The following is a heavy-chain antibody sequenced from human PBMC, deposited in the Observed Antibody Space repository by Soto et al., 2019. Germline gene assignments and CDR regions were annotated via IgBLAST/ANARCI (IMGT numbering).Heavy chain of an antibody. V-gene: IGHV1-3*01. J-gene: IGHJ6*02. CDR3: ARAAAAGTTNYYFGMDV. Sequence: ASVKVSCKASGYIFTNYAIHWVRQAPGQRLEWMGWLNADNGNTKYSQSFQGRVTITRDRSASTAYMELSSLRSEDTALYYCARAAAAGTTNYYFGMDVWGHGTTVTVSS. CDR2: LNADNGNT. CDR1: GYIFTNYA. D-gene: IGHD6-13*01.